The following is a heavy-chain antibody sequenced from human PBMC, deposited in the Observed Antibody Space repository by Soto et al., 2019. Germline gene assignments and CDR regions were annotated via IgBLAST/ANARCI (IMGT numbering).Heavy chain of an antibody. J-gene: IGHJ4*02. CDR2: ISYDGGNQ. V-gene: IGHV3-30*18. CDR3: AKDTYYHDSSGFYIFDY. CDR1: GFTFNSYG. Sequence: QVQLVESGGGVVQPGRSLRLSCAASGFTFNSYGMHWVRQAPGKGLGGVPRISYDGGNQNYLESVKGQFTFSRDNSPNTVYLQMNSLRAEDTAVYYCAKDTYYHDSSGFYIFDYWGQGTLVTVSS. D-gene: IGHD3-22*01.